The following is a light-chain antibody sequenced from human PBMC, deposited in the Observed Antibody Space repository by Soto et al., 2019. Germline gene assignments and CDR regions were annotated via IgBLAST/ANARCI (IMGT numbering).Light chain of an antibody. V-gene: IGLV2-14*01. Sequence: QSALTQPASVSGSPGQSITISCTGTSSDVGGYNYVSWYQQYPGKAPKLMIYEVSNRPSGISNRFSGSKSGNTASLTISGLQAEDEADYYCSSYTSSRTYVVFGGGTKVTVL. CDR1: SSDVGGYNY. CDR2: EVS. CDR3: SSYTSSRTYVV. J-gene: IGLJ2*01.